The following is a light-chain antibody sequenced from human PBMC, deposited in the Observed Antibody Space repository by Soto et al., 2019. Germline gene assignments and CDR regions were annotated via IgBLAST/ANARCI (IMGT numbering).Light chain of an antibody. V-gene: IGKV1-5*03. Sequence: DIPMPQSPSTLSASLGDRVTITCRASQNINSWLVWYQQRPGKAPNLLIYQASSLETGVPSRFSGSGSGTEFTLTIDSLQPDDFASYHGQQYHAYPYTFGQGTKLEIK. CDR1: QNINSW. J-gene: IGKJ2*01. CDR2: QAS. CDR3: QQYHAYPYT.